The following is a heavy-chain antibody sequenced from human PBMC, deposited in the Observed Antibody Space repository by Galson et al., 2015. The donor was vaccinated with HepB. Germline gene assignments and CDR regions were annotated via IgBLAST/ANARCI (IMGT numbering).Heavy chain of an antibody. J-gene: IGHJ2*01. CDR1: GFTFSSYD. Sequence: SLRLSCAASGFTFSSYDMNWVRQAPGKGLEWVSYISSCSSIIHYADSVKGRFTISRDNAKNSLYVQMNSLRAEDTAVYYCARDLRSVAGSWRWYFDLWGRGTLVTDSS. CDR3: ARDLRSVAGSWRWYFDL. CDR2: ISSCSSII. D-gene: IGHD6-19*01. V-gene: IGHV3-48*01.